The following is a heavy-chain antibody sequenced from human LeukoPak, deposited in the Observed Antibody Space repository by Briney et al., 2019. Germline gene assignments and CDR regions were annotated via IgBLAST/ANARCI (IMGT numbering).Heavy chain of an antibody. V-gene: IGHV3-21*01. CDR1: GFTFSSYS. D-gene: IGHD1-26*01. CDR2: ISSSSSYI. J-gene: IGHJ4*02. CDR3: ARDGQGRWSWELALLLWDY. Sequence: GGSLRLSCAASGFTFSSYSMNWVRQAPGKGLEWVSSISSSSSYIYYADSVRGRFTISRDNSKNTLYLQMNSLRAEDTAVYYCARDGQGRWSWELALLLWDYWGQGTLVTVSS.